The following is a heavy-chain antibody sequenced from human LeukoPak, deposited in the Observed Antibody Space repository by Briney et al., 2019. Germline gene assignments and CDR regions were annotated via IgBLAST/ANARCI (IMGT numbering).Heavy chain of an antibody. CDR1: GFTFSNFA. CDR2: IVGSSST. J-gene: IGHJ3*02. D-gene: IGHD2-15*01. CDR3: AKDGYCSAGSCFSANDAFDI. Sequence: GGSLRLSCAASGFTFSNFAMTWVRQAPGKGLEWVSSIVGSSSTYYADSVKGRFTISRDNSKNSLYLQMNSLRAEDTAVYYCAKDGYCSAGSCFSANDAFDIWGQGTMVTVSS. V-gene: IGHV3-23*01.